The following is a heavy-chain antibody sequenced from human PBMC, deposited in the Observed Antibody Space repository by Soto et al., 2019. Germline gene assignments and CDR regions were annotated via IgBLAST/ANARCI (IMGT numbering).Heavy chain of an antibody. V-gene: IGHV1-18*01. Sequence: ASVKVSCKASGYSFSTYGISWVRQAPGQGLEWMGWISTSNGYTNYAQKFQGRVTMTRDTSISTAYMELSRLRSDDTAVYYCARGKGATFYYYYGMDVWGQGTTVTVSS. J-gene: IGHJ6*02. CDR1: GYSFSTYG. CDR2: ISTSNGYT. CDR3: ARGKGATFYYYYGMDV. D-gene: IGHD1-26*01.